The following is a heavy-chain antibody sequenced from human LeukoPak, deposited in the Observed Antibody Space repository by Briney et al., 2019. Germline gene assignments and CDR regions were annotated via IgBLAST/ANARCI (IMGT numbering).Heavy chain of an antibody. Sequence: GGSLRLSCAASGFTFSSYGMSWVRQAPGKGLVWVSCIKGDGSETTYADSVKGRFTISRDNAKNTLYLQMNSLRAEDTAVYYCTRDWRYKAFDFWGQGTMVTVSS. CDR2: IKGDGSET. V-gene: IGHV3-74*01. J-gene: IGHJ3*01. D-gene: IGHD1-14*01. CDR3: TRDWRYKAFDF. CDR1: GFTFSSYG.